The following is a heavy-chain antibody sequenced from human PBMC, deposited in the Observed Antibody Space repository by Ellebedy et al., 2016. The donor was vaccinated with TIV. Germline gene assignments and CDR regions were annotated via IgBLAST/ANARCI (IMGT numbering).Heavy chain of an antibody. D-gene: IGHD6-13*01. Sequence: GESLKISCAVSGFTVSSNYMSWVRQAPGKGPEWVSVIYSGGTTNYADSVKGRFTISRDTSKNTLYLQMNSLRAEDTAVYYCATRISEGGWGQGTLVTVSS. CDR2: IYSGGTT. V-gene: IGHV3-53*01. CDR1: GFTVSSNY. J-gene: IGHJ4*02. CDR3: ATRISEGG.